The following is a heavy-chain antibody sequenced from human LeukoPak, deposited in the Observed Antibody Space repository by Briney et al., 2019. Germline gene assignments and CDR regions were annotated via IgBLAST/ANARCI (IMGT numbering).Heavy chain of an antibody. J-gene: IGHJ6*02. D-gene: IGHD2-2*01. Sequence: GRSLRLSCAASGFTFSSYGMHWVRQAPGKGPEWVAVIWYDGSNKYYADSVKGRFTISRDNSKNTLYLQMNSLRAEDTAVYYCARDPDIVVVPAAKGGMDVWGQGTTVTVSS. CDR3: ARDPDIVVVPAAKGGMDV. CDR1: GFTFSSYG. V-gene: IGHV3-33*01. CDR2: IWYDGSNK.